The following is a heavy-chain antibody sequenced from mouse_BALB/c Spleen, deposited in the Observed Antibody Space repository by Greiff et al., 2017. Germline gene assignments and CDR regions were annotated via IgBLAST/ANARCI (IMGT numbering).Heavy chain of an antibody. V-gene: IGHV3-2*02. Sequence: VQLQQSGPGLVKPSQSLSLTCAVTGYSITSDYAWNWIRQFPGNKLEWMGYISYSGSTSYNPSLKSRISITRDTSKNQFFLQLNSVTTEDTATYYCASYGYGFDYWGQGTTLTVSS. CDR3: ASYGYGFDY. J-gene: IGHJ2*01. CDR2: ISYSGST. D-gene: IGHD2-2*01. CDR1: GYSITSDYA.